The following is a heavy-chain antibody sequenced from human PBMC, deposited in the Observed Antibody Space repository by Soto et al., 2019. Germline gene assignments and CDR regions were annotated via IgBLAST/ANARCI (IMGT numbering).Heavy chain of an antibody. D-gene: IGHD6-19*01. Sequence: PGGSLRLSCAASGFTFSSYAMHWVRQAPGKGLEWVAVISYDGSNKYYADSVKGRFTISRDNSKNTLYLQMNSLRAEDTAVYYCARDETIAVAGTPAFDYWGQGTLVTVSS. CDR1: GFTFSSYA. CDR3: ARDETIAVAGTPAFDY. CDR2: ISYDGSNK. V-gene: IGHV3-30-3*01. J-gene: IGHJ4*02.